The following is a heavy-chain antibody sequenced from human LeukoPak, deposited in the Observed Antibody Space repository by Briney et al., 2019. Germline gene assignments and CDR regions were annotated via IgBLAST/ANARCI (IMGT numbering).Heavy chain of an antibody. CDR1: GYTFTSYG. CDR3: ARARQWLPTGGFDY. Sequence: WASVKFSRKASGYTFTSYGISWVRQAPGQGLGWMGWISAYNGNTNYAQKLQGRVTMTTDTSTSTAYMELRSLRSDDTAVYYCARARQWLPTGGFDYWGQGTLVTVSS. V-gene: IGHV1-18*01. CDR2: ISAYNGNT. D-gene: IGHD6-19*01. J-gene: IGHJ4*02.